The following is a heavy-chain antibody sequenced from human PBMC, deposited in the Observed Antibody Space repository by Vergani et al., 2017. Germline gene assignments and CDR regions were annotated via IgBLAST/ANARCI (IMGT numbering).Heavy chain of an antibody. D-gene: IGHD2-2*01. J-gene: IGHJ4*02. Sequence: QVQLVQSGAEVKKPGSSVKVSCKASGGTFSSYTISWVRQAPGQGLEWMGRIIPILGIANDAQKFQGRVTITADKSTSTAYMELSSLRSEDTTVYYCARVAPGYCSSTSCYEYDYWGQGTLVTVSS. CDR2: IIPILGIA. V-gene: IGHV1-69*02. CDR3: ARVAPGYCSSTSCYEYDY. CDR1: GGTFSSYT.